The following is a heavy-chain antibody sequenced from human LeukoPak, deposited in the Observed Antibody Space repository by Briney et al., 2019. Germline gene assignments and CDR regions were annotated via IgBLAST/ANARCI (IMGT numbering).Heavy chain of an antibody. D-gene: IGHD6-13*01. J-gene: IGHJ6*02. CDR2: ISSSGSTI. Sequence: GGSLRLSCAASGFTFSSYAMSWVRQAPGKGLEWVSYISSSGSTIYYADSVKGRFTISRDNAKNSLYLQMNSLRAEDTAVYYCARDWFPGSSWLDVWGQGTTVTVSS. V-gene: IGHV3-48*04. CDR1: GFTFSSYA. CDR3: ARDWFPGSSWLDV.